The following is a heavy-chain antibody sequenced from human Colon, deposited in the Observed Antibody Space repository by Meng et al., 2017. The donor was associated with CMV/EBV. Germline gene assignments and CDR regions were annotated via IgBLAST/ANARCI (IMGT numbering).Heavy chain of an antibody. CDR2: IKQDGNEK. V-gene: IGHV3-7*01. D-gene: IGHD3-22*01. J-gene: IGHJ5*02. Sequence: GESLKISCAASGFTFSRYWMSWVRQAPGKGLEWVANIKQDGNEKYYVDSVRGRFTISRDNAKNSLYLEMNSLRAEDTAVYYCARDVESSGYWNWFDPWGREPWSPSPQ. CDR3: ARDVESSGYWNWFDP. CDR1: GFTFSRYW.